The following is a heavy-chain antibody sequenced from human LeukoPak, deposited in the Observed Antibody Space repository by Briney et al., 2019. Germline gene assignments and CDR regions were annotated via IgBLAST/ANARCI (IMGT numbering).Heavy chain of an antibody. J-gene: IGHJ5*02. Sequence: SETLSFTCTVSGDSISSYYWSWIRQPPGKGLEDIGYISYGGSTNYNPSLKSRVTISVDTSKNQLSLKLSSVTAADTAVYYCARGGASSNWFDPWGQGTLVTVSS. D-gene: IGHD4/OR15-4a*01. CDR3: ARGGASSNWFDP. CDR1: GDSISSYY. V-gene: IGHV4-59*01. CDR2: ISYGGST.